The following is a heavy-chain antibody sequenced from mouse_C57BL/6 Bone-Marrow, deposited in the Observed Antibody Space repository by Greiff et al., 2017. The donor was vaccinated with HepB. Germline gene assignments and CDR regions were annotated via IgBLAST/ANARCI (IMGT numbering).Heavy chain of an antibody. CDR3: TRTRYYYGSSDYLDY. CDR1: GYTFTDYE. V-gene: IGHV1-15*01. Sequence: VQLQQSGAELVRPGASVTLSCKASGYTFTDYEMHWVKQTPVHGLEWIGAIDPETGGTAYNQKFKGKAILTADKSSSTAYMELRSLTSEDSAVYYCTRTRYYYGSSDYLDYWGQGTTLTVSS. J-gene: IGHJ2*01. CDR2: IDPETGGT. D-gene: IGHD1-1*01.